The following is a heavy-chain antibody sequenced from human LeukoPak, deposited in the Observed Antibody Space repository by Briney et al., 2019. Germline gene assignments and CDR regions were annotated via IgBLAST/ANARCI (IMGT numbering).Heavy chain of an antibody. CDR2: INHSGST. V-gene: IGHV4-34*01. Sequence: SETLSLTCAVYGGSFSGYYWSWIRQTPGKGLEWIGEINHSGSTNYNPSLKSRVTISVDTSKNQFSLKLSSVTAADTAVYYCARGWQYGSGSYYNYWGQGTLVTVSS. CDR3: ARGWQYGSGSYYNY. CDR1: GGSFSGYY. D-gene: IGHD3-10*01. J-gene: IGHJ4*02.